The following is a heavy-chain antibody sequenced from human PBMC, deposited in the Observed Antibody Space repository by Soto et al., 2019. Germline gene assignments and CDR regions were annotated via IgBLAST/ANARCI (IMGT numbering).Heavy chain of an antibody. D-gene: IGHD3-10*01. J-gene: IGHJ1*01. V-gene: IGHV3-23*01. CDR2: VSGSGNRT. CDR1: GFTFSSYD. Sequence: EVQLLESGGGFVQPGGSLRLSCAASGFTFSSYDMSWVRQAPGKGLEWVSAVSGSGNRTHYADSVKGRFTISRDNSKNTLYLQMNSLRAEDTAVYYCAKDLEQVGFGELFCWGQGTLVTVSS. CDR3: AKDLEQVGFGELFC.